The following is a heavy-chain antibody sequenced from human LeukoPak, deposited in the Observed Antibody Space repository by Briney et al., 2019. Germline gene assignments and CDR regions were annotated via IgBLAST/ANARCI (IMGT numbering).Heavy chain of an antibody. V-gene: IGHV3-48*03. CDR1: GFTFSTYE. CDR3: ARDQDYGDYESFDL. Sequence: GGSLRLPCAASGFTFSTYEMNWVRQAPGKGLEWVSYISSSGSAIYYTDSVKGRVTISRDNAKKSVYLQMNSLRAEDTAVYYCARDQDYGDYESFDLWGRGTLVTVSS. D-gene: IGHD4-17*01. CDR2: ISSSGSAI. J-gene: IGHJ2*01.